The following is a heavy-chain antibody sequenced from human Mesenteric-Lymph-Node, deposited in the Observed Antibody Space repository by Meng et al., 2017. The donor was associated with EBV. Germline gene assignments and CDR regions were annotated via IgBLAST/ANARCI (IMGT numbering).Heavy chain of an antibody. CDR3: ATSIAAAGIFDY. D-gene: IGHD6-13*01. V-gene: IGHV3-33*01. Sequence: QVQLVGSGGCVVQPGGSLRLSCAASGFTFRTYALHWVRQAPGRGLEWGAVIWSDGRNKYYADSVKGRFTISRDNSENTLYLQMNSQRAEDTAVYYCATSIAAAGIFDYWGQGTLVTVSS. CDR2: IWSDGRNK. J-gene: IGHJ4*02. CDR1: GFTFRTYA.